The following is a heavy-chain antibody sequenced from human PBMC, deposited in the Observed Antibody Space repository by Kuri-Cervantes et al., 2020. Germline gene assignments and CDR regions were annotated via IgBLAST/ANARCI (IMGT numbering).Heavy chain of an antibody. J-gene: IGHJ4*02. D-gene: IGHD6-13*01. Sequence: SETLSLTCTVSGGSISSYYWSWIRQPAGKGLEWIGRIYASGSTNYNPSLKSRVTISVDTSKNQFSLKLSSVTAADTAVYSCAIYSSSWYGVDYWGQGTLVTVSS. CDR3: AIYSSSWYGVDY. CDR2: IYASGST. V-gene: IGHV4-4*07. CDR1: GGSISSYY.